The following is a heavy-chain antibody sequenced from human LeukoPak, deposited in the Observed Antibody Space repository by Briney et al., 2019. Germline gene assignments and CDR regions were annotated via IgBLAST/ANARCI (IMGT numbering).Heavy chain of an antibody. Sequence: SETLSLTCTVSGGSISSSSYYWGWIRQPPGKGLEWIGSIYYTGSTYYNPSLKSRVTMAVDTSKNQFSLRLSSVTVADTAVYYCARHPERYCYFDYWGQGTLVTVAS. D-gene: IGHD2-8*02. CDR2: IYYTGST. CDR3: ARHPERYCYFDY. J-gene: IGHJ4*02. CDR1: GGSISSSSYY. V-gene: IGHV4-39*01.